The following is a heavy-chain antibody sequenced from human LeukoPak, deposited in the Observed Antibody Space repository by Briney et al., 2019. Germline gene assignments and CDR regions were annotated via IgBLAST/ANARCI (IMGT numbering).Heavy chain of an antibody. CDR2: IYYSGST. Sequence: SETLSLTCTVSGGSISSSSYYWGWIRQPPGKGLEWIGSIYYSGSTHYNPSLKSRVTISVDTSKNQFSLKLSSVTAADTAVYYCARHDDILTGYYPYYFDYWGQGTLVTVSS. J-gene: IGHJ4*02. CDR1: GGSISSSSYY. CDR3: ARHDDILTGYYPYYFDY. D-gene: IGHD3-9*01. V-gene: IGHV4-39*01.